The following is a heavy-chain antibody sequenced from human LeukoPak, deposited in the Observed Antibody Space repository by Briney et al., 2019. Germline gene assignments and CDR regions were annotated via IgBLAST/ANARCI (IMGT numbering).Heavy chain of an antibody. D-gene: IGHD3-9*01. V-gene: IGHV1-69*05. Sequence: GSSVKVSCKASGGTFSSYAISWVRQAPGQGLEWMGGIIPIFGTANYAQKFQGRVTITTDESTSTAYMELSSLRSKDTAVYYCATQLRDFDGLSRGLVDWGQGTLVTVSA. CDR1: GGTFSSYA. CDR2: IIPIFGTA. CDR3: ATQLRDFDGLSRGLVD. J-gene: IGHJ4*02.